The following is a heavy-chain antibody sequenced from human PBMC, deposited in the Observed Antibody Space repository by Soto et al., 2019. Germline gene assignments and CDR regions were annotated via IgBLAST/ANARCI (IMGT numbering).Heavy chain of an antibody. CDR2: ISAYNGNT. CDR3: ARVGQANYDSSGYGVFDY. J-gene: IGHJ4*02. Sequence: WASVKVSCKASGYTFTSYGISWVRQAPGQGLEWMGWISAYNGNTNYAQKLQGRVTMTTDTSTSTAYMELRSLRSDDTAVYYCARVGQANYDSSGYGVFDYWGQGTLVTVSS. D-gene: IGHD3-22*01. V-gene: IGHV1-18*04. CDR1: GYTFTSYG.